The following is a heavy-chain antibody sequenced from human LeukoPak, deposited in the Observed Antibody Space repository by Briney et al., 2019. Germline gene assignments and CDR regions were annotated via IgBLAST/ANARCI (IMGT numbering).Heavy chain of an antibody. Sequence: ASVKVSCKASGYTFTSYDINWVRQATGQGLEWMGWMNPNSGNTGYARKFQGRVTITRNTSISTAYMELSSLRSEDTAVYYCARVHWDIVVVPAAEVGYMDVWGKGTTVTVSS. CDR2: MNPNSGNT. V-gene: IGHV1-8*03. D-gene: IGHD2-2*01. CDR1: GYTFTSYD. J-gene: IGHJ6*03. CDR3: ARVHWDIVVVPAAEVGYMDV.